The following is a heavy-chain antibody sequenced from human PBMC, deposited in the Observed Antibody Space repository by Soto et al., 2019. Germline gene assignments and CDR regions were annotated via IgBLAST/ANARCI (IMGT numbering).Heavy chain of an antibody. V-gene: IGHV3-7*01. D-gene: IGHD3-3*01. CDR1: GFTLSSYW. J-gene: IGHJ6*02. Sequence: LRLSCAASGFTLSSYWMSWIRQAPGKGLEWVANIKQDGSEKYYADSVKGRFTISRDSAKNTLYLQMNSLRAEDTAVYYCARDSGYYDFWSGYGYYYGMDVWGQGTTVTVSS. CDR2: IKQDGSEK. CDR3: ARDSGYYDFWSGYGYYYGMDV.